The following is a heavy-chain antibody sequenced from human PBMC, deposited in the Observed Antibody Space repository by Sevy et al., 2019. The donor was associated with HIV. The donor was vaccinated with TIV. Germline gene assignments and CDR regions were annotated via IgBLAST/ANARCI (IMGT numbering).Heavy chain of an antibody. CDR1: GFTFSSYW. D-gene: IGHD6-13*01. Sequence: GGSLRLSCEASGFTFSSYWMSWVRQAPGKGLEWVANIKEDGSLKYYVESVKGRFTISRDNAKNSVYLQMNSLRAEDAALYYCVRAIGAAGSYWGLGTLVTVS. V-gene: IGHV3-7*01. CDR2: IKEDGSLK. J-gene: IGHJ4*02. CDR3: VRAIGAAGSY.